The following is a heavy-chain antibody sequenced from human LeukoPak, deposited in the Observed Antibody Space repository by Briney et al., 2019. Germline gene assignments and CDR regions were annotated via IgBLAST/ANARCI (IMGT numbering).Heavy chain of an antibody. V-gene: IGHV4-34*01. CDR3: ARTTITFWGISAFDI. CDR2: INHSGST. CDR1: GGSFSGYY. J-gene: IGHJ3*02. D-gene: IGHD7-27*01. Sequence: MASETLSLTCAVYGGSFSGYYWSWIRQPPGKGLEWIGEINHSGSTNYNPSLKSRVTISVDTSKNQFSLNLSSVTAADTAVYYCARTTITFWGISAFDIWGQGTMVTVSS.